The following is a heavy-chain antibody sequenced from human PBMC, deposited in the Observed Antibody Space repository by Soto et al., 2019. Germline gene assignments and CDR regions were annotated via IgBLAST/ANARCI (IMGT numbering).Heavy chain of an antibody. D-gene: IGHD4-17*01. CDR3: ASITVTTLAFDY. Sequence: PSETLSLTCTVSGDSISISSYYWGWIRQPPGKGLEWIGSIYYSGSTYYNPSLKSRVTVSVDTSKNQFSLKLSSVTAADTAVYYCASITVTTLAFDYWGQGTLVTVSS. J-gene: IGHJ4*02. CDR1: GDSISISSYY. V-gene: IGHV4-39*01. CDR2: IYYSGST.